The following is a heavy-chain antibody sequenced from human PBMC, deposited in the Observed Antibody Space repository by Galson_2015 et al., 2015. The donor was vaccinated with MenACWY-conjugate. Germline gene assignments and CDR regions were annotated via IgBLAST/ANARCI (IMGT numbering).Heavy chain of an antibody. D-gene: IGHD2-21*02. J-gene: IGHJ5*02. CDR2: ISSSSSYI. CDR3: ARDLEYCGGDCWMYNWFDP. CDR1: GFTFSSYS. V-gene: IGHV3-21*01. Sequence: SLRLSCAASGFTFSSYSMNWVRQAPGKGLEWVSSISSSSSYIYYADSVKGRFTISRDNAKNSLYLQMNSLRAEDTAVYYCARDLEYCGGDCWMYNWFDPWGQGTLVTVSP.